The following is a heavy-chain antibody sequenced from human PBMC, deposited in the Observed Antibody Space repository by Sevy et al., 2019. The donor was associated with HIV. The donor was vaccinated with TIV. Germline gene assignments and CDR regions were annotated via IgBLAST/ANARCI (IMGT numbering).Heavy chain of an antibody. D-gene: IGHD2-2*02. J-gene: IGHJ4*02. CDR2: ISHDGSNE. Sequence: GGSLRLSCAASGFTFSDHAMHWVRQAPGKGLEWVAVISHDGSNEYYADSVKGRFTISRDNSKITLYLQMNSLRAEDTAVYYCAREGLLSSYNYFDSRGQGTLVTVSS. CDR1: GFTFSDHA. CDR3: AREGLLSSYNYFDS. V-gene: IGHV3-30-3*01.